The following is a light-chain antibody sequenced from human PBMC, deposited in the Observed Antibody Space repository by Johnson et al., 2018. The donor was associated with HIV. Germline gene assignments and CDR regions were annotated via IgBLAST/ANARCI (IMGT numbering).Light chain of an antibody. J-gene: IGLJ1*01. V-gene: IGLV1-51*01. Sequence: QSVLTQSPSVSAAPGQRVTISCSGSSSNIGNNYVSWYQQLPGTAPKLLIYDTNKRPSGIPDRFSGSKSGTSATLGITGLQTGDEADYYCETWDSSLSGGFGTGTKVTLL. CDR1: SSNIGNNY. CDR3: ETWDSSLSGG. CDR2: DTN.